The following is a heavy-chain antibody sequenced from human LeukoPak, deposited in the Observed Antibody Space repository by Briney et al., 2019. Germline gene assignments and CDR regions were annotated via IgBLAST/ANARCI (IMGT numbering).Heavy chain of an antibody. D-gene: IGHD1-26*01. CDR3: ARDPYSGSYGNYYYFMDV. Sequence: GGSLRLSCAASGFTFSSYVMHWVRQATGKGLEWVSAIGTAGDTYYPGSVKGRFTISRDNAKNSLYLQMNSLRAEDTAVYYCARDPYSGSYGNYYYFMDVWGKGTTVTISS. J-gene: IGHJ6*03. CDR1: GFTFSSYV. CDR2: IGTAGDT. V-gene: IGHV3-13*01.